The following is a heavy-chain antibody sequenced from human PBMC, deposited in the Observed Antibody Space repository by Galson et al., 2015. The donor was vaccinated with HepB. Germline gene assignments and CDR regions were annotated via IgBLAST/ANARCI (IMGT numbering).Heavy chain of an antibody. CDR1: GFTFSGSA. D-gene: IGHD2-2*01. J-gene: IGHJ4*02. Sequence: SLRLSCAASGFTFSGSAIAWVRQASGRGPEWIGRIRSKASNYAAFYVPSLRGRFTISRDDSNNMAYLHMRSLKTDDTAVYYCVRLGDLSGYSSRWGQGTVVTVSS. CDR3: VRLGDLSGYSSR. CDR2: IRSKASNYAA. V-gene: IGHV3-73*01.